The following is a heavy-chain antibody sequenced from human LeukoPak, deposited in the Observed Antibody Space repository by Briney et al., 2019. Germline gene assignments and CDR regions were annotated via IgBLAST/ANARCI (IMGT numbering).Heavy chain of an antibody. CDR3: ARTTENSCGWSDW. V-gene: IGHV4-59*01. Sequence: SETLSLTCTVSGDFTTTYYWSWIRQPPGKGLEWIGYINSIGNTNYKPSLRSLVAISVDTSRKQISLRLNSVTAADTAMYYCARTTENSCGWSDWWGQGILVTVSS. J-gene: IGHJ5*01. CDR2: INSIGNT. CDR1: GDFTTTYY. D-gene: IGHD5-18*01.